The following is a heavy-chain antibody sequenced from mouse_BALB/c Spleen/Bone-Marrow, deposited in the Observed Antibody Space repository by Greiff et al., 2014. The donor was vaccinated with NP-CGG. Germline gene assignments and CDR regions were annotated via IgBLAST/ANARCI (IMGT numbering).Heavy chain of an antibody. V-gene: IGHV7-3*02. CDR2: IRNKANGYTT. Sequence: VQLVESGGGLVQPGGSLRLSCATSGFTFTDYYMNWVRQPPGKALEWLGFIRNKANGYTTEYSASVKSRFTISRDNSQNILYLQMNTLRADDSATYYCARDKGRVFFDYWGQGTTLTVSS. CDR1: GFTFTDYY. J-gene: IGHJ2*01. CDR3: ARDKGRVFFDY.